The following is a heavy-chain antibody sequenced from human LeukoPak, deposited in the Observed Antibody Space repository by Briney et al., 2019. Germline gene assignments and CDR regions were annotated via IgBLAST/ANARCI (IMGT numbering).Heavy chain of an antibody. CDR2: MTGPADTT. CDR3: AKGAEIDH. CDR1: GFNFNNFA. V-gene: IGHV3-23*01. J-gene: IGHJ4*02. Sequence: GGSLRLSCAASGFNFNNFAMSWVRQAPGKGPEWLSAMTGPADTTYYAESVKGRFTISRAYSKSMVYLQMTSLRVEDTAIYYCAKGAEIDHWGQGTLVTVPS.